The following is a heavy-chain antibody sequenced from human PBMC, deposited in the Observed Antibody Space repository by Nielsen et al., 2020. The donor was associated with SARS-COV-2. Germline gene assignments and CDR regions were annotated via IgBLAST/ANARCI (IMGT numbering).Heavy chain of an antibody. Sequence: VRQMPGKGLEWVALISYGGGNKYYADSGKGRFTISRDNSNNTLYLQMNSLRAEDTALYHCAREVGDCSSTSCIIFNYYYYYYMDVWGKGTTVTVSS. D-gene: IGHD2-2*01. J-gene: IGHJ6*03. CDR2: ISYGGGNK. CDR3: AREVGDCSSTSCIIFNYYYYYYMDV. V-gene: IGHV3-33*05.